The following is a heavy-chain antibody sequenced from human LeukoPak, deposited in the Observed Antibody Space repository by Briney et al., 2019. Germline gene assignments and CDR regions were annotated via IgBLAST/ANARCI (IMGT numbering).Heavy chain of an antibody. CDR1: GFTFSSYG. CDR3: ARAGIVGAIDNWFDP. V-gene: IGHV3-33*01. D-gene: IGHD1-26*01. Sequence: GGSLRLSCAASGFTFSSYGMHWVRQAPGKGLEWVAVIWYDGSNKYYADSVKGRFTISRDNSKNTLYLQMNSLRAEDTAVYYCARAGIVGAIDNWFDPWGQGTLVTVSS. J-gene: IGHJ5*02. CDR2: IWYDGSNK.